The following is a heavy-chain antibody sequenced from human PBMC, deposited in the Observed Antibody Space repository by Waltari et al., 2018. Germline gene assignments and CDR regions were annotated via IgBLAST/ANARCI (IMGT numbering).Heavy chain of an antibody. Sequence: QVQLQQWSAGLFKPSDTLSLTRRVSGASFSGYYWGWIRQPPGKGLGGIGEVDHGGSATYHPSLKSRVTMSVDTSSNQFSLKMISVTAADTAVYYCARGNGGYSDWGPGALVAVSS. V-gene: IGHV4-34*02. CDR1: GASFSGYY. D-gene: IGHD1-26*01. CDR3: ARGNGGYSD. CDR2: VDHGGSA. J-gene: IGHJ4*02.